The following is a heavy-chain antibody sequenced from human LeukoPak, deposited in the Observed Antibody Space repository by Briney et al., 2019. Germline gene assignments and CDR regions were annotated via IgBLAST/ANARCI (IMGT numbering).Heavy chain of an antibody. CDR2: INHSGST. CDR3: ARVQYYYYGMDV. Sequence: SETLSLTCAVYGGSFSGYYWSWVRQPPGKGLEWIGEINHSGSTNYNPSLKSRVTISVDTSKNQFSLKLSSVTAADTAVYYCARVQYYYYGMDVWGQGTTVTVSS. J-gene: IGHJ6*02. CDR1: GGSFSGYY. V-gene: IGHV4-34*01.